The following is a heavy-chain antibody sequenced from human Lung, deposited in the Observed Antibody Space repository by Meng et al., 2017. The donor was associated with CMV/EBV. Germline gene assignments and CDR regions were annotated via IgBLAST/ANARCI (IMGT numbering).Heavy chain of an antibody. CDR1: GFXFDDYA. J-gene: IGHJ6*02. CDR2: ISWDGGST. D-gene: IGHD6-6*01. V-gene: IGHV3-43D*03. Sequence: GGSXRLXCAASGFXFDDYAMHWVRQAPGKGLEWVSLISWDGGSTYYADSVKGRFTISRDNSKNSLYLQMNSLRAEDTALYYCAKDIFGGSYSSSSDGMDVXGQGXTVTVSS. CDR3: AKDIFGGSYSSSSDGMDV.